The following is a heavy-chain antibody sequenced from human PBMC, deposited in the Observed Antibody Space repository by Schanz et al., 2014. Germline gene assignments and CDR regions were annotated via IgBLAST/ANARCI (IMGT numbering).Heavy chain of an antibody. Sequence: QVQLQESGPGLVKPSQTLSLTCAVSGGSISSGGYSWSWIRQPPGKGLEWIGYIYDSGNTYYNPSLKSRVTMSIDTSENQFSLNLRSVTGADTAVYYCARLVGPSFYYGMDVWGQGTTVTVSS. CDR2: IYDSGNT. CDR1: GGSISSGGYS. D-gene: IGHD2-15*01. J-gene: IGHJ6*02. V-gene: IGHV4-30-4*07. CDR3: ARLVGPSFYYGMDV.